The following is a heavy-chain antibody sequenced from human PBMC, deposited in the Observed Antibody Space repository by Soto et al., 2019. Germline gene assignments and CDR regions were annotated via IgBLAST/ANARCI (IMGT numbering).Heavy chain of an antibody. Sequence: GESLNISCKGSGYSFTSYWIGWVRQMPGKGLEWMGIIYPGDSDTRYSPSFQGQVTISADKSISTAYLQWSSLKASDTAMYYCARAGAAMARGYYGMDVWGQGTKVTVSS. CDR3: ARAGAAMARGYYGMDV. CDR1: GYSFTSYW. V-gene: IGHV5-51*01. D-gene: IGHD5-18*01. J-gene: IGHJ6*02. CDR2: IYPGDSDT.